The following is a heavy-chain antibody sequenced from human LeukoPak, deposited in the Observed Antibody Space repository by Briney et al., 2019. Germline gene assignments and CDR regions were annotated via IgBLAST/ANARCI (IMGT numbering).Heavy chain of an antibody. CDR3: AHKKLLRYFDWSTFDY. CDR1: GFSLSTSGVG. CDR2: IYWDDDK. Sequence: SGPTLVNPTQTLTLTCTFSGFSLSTSGVGVGWIRQPPGKALEWLALIYWDDDKRYSPSLKSRLTITKDTSKNQVVLTMTNMDPVDTATYYCAHKKLLRYFDWSTFDYWGQGTLVTVSS. D-gene: IGHD3-9*01. V-gene: IGHV2-5*02. J-gene: IGHJ4*02.